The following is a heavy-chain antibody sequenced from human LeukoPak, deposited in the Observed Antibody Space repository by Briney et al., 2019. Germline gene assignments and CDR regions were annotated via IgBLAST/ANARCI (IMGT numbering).Heavy chain of an antibody. Sequence: PSETLSLTCTVSGGSISSSSYYWGWIRQPPGKGLEWIGSIYYSGSTYYNPSLKSRVTISVDTSKNQFSLKLRSVTAADTAVYYCARHLPYSSSWPFDYWGQGTLVTVSS. V-gene: IGHV4-39*01. D-gene: IGHD6-13*01. CDR1: GGSISSSSYY. CDR3: ARHLPYSSSWPFDY. CDR2: IYYSGST. J-gene: IGHJ4*02.